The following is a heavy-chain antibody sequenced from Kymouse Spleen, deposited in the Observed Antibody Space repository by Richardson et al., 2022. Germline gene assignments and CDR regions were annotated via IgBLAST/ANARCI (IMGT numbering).Heavy chain of an antibody. V-gene: IGHV3-30*18. D-gene: IGHD2-8*01. Sequence: QVQLVESGGGVVQPGRSLRLSCAASGFTFSSYGMHWVRQAPGKGLEWVAVISYDGSNKYYADSVKGRFTISRDNSKNTLYLQMNSLRAEDTAVYYCAKGGCTNGVCYSDAFDIWGQGTMVTVSS. CDR2: ISYDGSNK. CDR3: AKGGCTNGVCYSDAFDI. CDR1: GFTFSSYG. J-gene: IGHJ3*02.